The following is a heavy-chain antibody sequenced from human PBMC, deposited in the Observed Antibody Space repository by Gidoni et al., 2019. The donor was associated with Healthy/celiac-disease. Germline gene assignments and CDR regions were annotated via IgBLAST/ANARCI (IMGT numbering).Heavy chain of an antibody. J-gene: IGHJ4*01. CDR1: GFTFSSYG. V-gene: IGHV3-30*18. D-gene: IGHD1-1*01. CDR2: ISYDGSNK. CDR3: AKDLHPIGSGTLGY. Sequence: QVQLVEAGGGVVQAGRSLGLSWAASGFTFSSYGMHWGRQAPGKGLEWVAGISYDGSNKYYADSVKGRFTISRDNSKNTLYLQMNSLRAEDTAVYYCAKDLHPIGSGTLGYWGQGTLVTVSS.